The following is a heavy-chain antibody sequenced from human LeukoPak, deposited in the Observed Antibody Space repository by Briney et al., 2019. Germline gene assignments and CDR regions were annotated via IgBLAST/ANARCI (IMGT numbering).Heavy chain of an antibody. J-gene: IGHJ6*03. D-gene: IGHD3-3*01. CDR2: IGTAGDT. CDR1: GFTFSGYD. CDR3: ARGRGGYMDV. V-gene: IGHV3-13*01. Sequence: PGGSLRLSCAASGFTFSGYDMHWVRQATGKGLDWVSAIGTAGDTYYPGSVKGRFTISRENAKNSLYLQMNSLRAGDTAVYYCARGRGGYMDVWGEGTTVTVSS.